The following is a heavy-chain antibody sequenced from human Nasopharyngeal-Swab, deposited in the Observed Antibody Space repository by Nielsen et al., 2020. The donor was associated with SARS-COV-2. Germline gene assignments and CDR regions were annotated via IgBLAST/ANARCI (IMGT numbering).Heavy chain of an antibody. CDR2: INPNSGGT. CDR3: ARDAIGYCSSTSCFLYNWFDP. Sequence: ASVKVSCKASGYTFTGYYMHWVRQAPGQGLEWMGWINPNSGGTNYAQKFQGRVTMTTDTSTNTAYMELRSLRSDDTAVYYCARDAIGYCSSTSCFLYNWFDPWGQGTLVTVSS. V-gene: IGHV1-2*02. CDR1: GYTFTGYY. D-gene: IGHD2-2*01. J-gene: IGHJ5*02.